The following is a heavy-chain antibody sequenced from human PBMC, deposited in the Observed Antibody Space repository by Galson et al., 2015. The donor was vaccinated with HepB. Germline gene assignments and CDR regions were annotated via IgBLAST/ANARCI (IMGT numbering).Heavy chain of an antibody. V-gene: IGHV1-69*01. J-gene: IGHJ5*02. CDR1: GGTFSSYA. CDR3: ARTTPVVVPAATWFDP. Sequence: QSGAEVKKPGESLRISCKASGGTFSSYAISWVRQAPGQGLEWMGGIIPIFGTANYAQKFQGRVTITADESTSTAYMELSSLRSEDTAVYYCARTTPVVVPAATWFDPWGQGTLVTVSS. D-gene: IGHD2-2*01. CDR2: IIPIFGTA.